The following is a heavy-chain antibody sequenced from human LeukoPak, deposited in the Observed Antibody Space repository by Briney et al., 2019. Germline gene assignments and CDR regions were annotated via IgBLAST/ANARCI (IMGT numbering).Heavy chain of an antibody. V-gene: IGHV3-23*01. CDR2: ISGSGGST. D-gene: IGHD6-13*01. CDR3: AKDVDSISWYGPFDP. Sequence: PGGSLRLSCAASGFTFSSYAMSWVRQAPGKGLEWVSAISGSGGSTYYADSVKGRFTISRDNSKNTLYLQMNSLRAEDTAVYYCAKDVDSISWYGPFDPWGQGTLVTVSS. CDR1: GFTFSSYA. J-gene: IGHJ5*02.